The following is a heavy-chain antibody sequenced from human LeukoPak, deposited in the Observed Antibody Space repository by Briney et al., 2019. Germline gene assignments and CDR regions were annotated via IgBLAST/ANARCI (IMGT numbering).Heavy chain of an antibody. Sequence: SETLSLTCAVYGGSFSDYYWTWIRQPPGKGLEWIGEINHSGSPNNNPSLKSRVSISFDTSKNQFSLKLTSVTAADTAVYYCARLLWFGQFYFDYWGQGTLVTVSS. V-gene: IGHV4-34*01. CDR2: INHSGSP. CDR3: ARLLWFGQFYFDY. J-gene: IGHJ4*02. CDR1: GGSFSDYY. D-gene: IGHD3-10*01.